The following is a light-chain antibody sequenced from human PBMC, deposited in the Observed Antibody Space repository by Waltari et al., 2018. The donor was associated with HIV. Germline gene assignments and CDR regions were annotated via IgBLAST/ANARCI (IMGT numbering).Light chain of an antibody. J-gene: IGKJ1*01. V-gene: IGKV3-15*01. Sequence: EILMTQSPATLSLSPGERATLSCRASQSVTSNLAWYQQKPGQAPRLLTYGASTRATGIPARFSGSGSGTEFTLTIRSLQSEDFAVYYCQQYNNWPPTFGQGTKVEIK. CDR2: GAS. CDR3: QQYNNWPPT. CDR1: QSVTSN.